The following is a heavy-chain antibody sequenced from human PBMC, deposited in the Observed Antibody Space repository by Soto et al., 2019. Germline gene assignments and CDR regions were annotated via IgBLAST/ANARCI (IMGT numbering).Heavy chain of an antibody. CDR1: GYSFTSYW. D-gene: IGHD3-22*01. CDR3: APLWGLVYYDGYSQH. Sequence: GESLKISCKGSGYSFTSYWIGWVRQMPGNGLEWMGIIYPGDSDTRYSPSFPGQVTISADKSISTAYLQWSSLKASDTAMLYCAPLWGLVYYDGYSQHGGRGTLVTVSS. V-gene: IGHV5-51*01. J-gene: IGHJ1*01. CDR2: IYPGDSDT.